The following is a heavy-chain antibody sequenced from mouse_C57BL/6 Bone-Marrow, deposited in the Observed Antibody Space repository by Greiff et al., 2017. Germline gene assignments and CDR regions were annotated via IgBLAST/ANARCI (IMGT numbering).Heavy chain of an antibody. V-gene: IGHV1-64*01. CDR3: ARGPFGGYPYYYAMDY. CDR1: GYTFTSYW. D-gene: IGHD1-1*02. CDR2: IHPNSGST. Sequence: QVQLQQPGAELVKPGASVKLSCKASGYTFTSYWMHWVKQRPGQGLEWIGMIHPNSGSTNSNEKFKSKATLTVDKSSSTAYMQLSSLTSEDSAVYYCARGPFGGYPYYYAMDYWGQGTSVTVSS. J-gene: IGHJ4*01.